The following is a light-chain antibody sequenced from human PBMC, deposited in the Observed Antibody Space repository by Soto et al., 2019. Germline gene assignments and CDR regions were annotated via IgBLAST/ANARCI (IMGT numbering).Light chain of an antibody. CDR3: WSYAVGXTYV. Sequence: QSLLSQPASVSGSPVQSITISCTGSSSDVWNYSLFSWYQQHPGKAPKLMIYEDNKWPSGVSNRFSGSKSGNTAYLTISGLQAEDEADYYCWSYAVGXTYVVGTGTKVXV. CDR2: EDN. V-gene: IGLV2-23*01. CDR1: SSDVWNYSL. J-gene: IGLJ1*01.